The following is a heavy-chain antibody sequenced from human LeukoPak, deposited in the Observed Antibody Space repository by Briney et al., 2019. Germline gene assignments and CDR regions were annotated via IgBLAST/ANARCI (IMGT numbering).Heavy chain of an antibody. CDR1: GGSISSGDYY. D-gene: IGHD6-19*01. CDR3: ARAPYSSGWYGVDY. V-gene: IGHV4-30-4*08. Sequence: PSQTLSLTCTVSGGSISSGDYYGSWIRQPPGKGLEWIGYIYYSGSTYNNPSLKSRVTISVDTSKNQFSLKLSSVTAADTAVYYCARAPYSSGWYGVDYWGQGTLVTVSS. J-gene: IGHJ4*02. CDR2: IYYSGST.